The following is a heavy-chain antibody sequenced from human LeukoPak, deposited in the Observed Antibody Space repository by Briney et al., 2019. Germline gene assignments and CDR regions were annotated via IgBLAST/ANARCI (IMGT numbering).Heavy chain of an antibody. J-gene: IGHJ4*02. V-gene: IGHV3-23*01. CDR2: ISGSGVST. CDR1: GFTFSSYG. Sequence: GGSLRLSCAASGFTFSSYGMYWVRQAPGKGLEWVSAISGSGVSTFYADAVKGRFTISRDNSKNTLYLQMGSLRAEDTAVYYCAKTVYYYDSSGYRGLDYWGQGTLVTVSS. CDR3: AKTVYYYDSSGYRGLDY. D-gene: IGHD3-22*01.